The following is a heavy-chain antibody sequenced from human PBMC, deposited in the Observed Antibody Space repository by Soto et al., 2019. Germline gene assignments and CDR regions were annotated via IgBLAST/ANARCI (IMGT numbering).Heavy chain of an antibody. CDR2: INHSGST. V-gene: IGHV4-34*01. CDR3: ARDRGVRGRFDY. Sequence: KPSETLSLTCAVYGGSFSGYYWSWIRQPPGKGLEWIGEINHSGSTNYNPSLKSRVTISVDTSKNQFSLKLSSVTAADTAVYYCARDRGVRGRFDYWGQGTLVTVSS. D-gene: IGHD3-10*01. CDR1: GGSFSGYY. J-gene: IGHJ4*02.